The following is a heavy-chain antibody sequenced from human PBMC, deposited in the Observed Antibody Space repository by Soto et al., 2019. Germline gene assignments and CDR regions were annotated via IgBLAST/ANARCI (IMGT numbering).Heavy chain of an antibody. D-gene: IGHD5-18*01. CDR3: AREGDTAMVYYFDY. V-gene: IGHV1-69*01. Sequence: QVQLVQSGAEVRKPGSSVKVSCKASGGTFSRHAISWVRQAPGQGLEWMGGIIPIFGTANHAQKFQGRVTIIADESTSTVYMELSSLRSEDTAMYYCAREGDTAMVYYFDYWGQGTLVTVSS. CDR2: IIPIFGTA. CDR1: GGTFSRHA. J-gene: IGHJ4*02.